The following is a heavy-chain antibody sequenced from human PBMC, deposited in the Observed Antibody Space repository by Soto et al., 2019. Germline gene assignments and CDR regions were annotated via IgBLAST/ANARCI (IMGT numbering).Heavy chain of an antibody. J-gene: IGHJ1*01. D-gene: IGHD3-22*01. V-gene: IGHV1-18*04. CDR1: GYSFATYG. CDR2: ISAHNGDT. Sequence: QVQLVQSGAEVKKPGASVKVSCKASGYSFATYGFSWVRQAPGQGLECVGWISAHNGDTHYSQKFQGRVTLTTDTSKNTGCMELRSMTSDDTAVYFCATELIYYDDGSGYYPLGDWGQGTLVSVSS. CDR3: ATELIYYDDGSGYYPLGD.